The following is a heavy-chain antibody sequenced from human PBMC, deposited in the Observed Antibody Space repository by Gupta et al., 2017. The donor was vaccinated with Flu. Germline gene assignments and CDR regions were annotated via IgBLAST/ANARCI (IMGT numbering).Heavy chain of an antibody. D-gene: IGHD4-4*01. J-gene: IGHJ4*02. CDR3: ARSTVAPFYFDY. CDR1: GYSISSGYY. CDR2: IYHSGST. V-gene: IGHV4-38-2*01. Sequence: QVQLQESGPGLVKPSETLSLTCAVSGYSISSGYYWGWIRQPPGKGLEWIGSIYHSGSTYYNPSLKSRVTISVDTSKKQFSLKLRSVTAADTAVYYCARSTVAPFYFDYGGQGTLVTVSS.